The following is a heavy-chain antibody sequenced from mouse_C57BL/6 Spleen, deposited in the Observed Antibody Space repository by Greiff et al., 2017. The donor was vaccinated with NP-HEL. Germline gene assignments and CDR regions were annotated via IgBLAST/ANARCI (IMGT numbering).Heavy chain of an antibody. CDR3: ARGGYYGSNPYFDY. D-gene: IGHD1-1*01. J-gene: IGHJ2*01. Sequence: VQLQQSGPVLVKPGASVKMSCKASGYTFTDYYMNWVKQSHGKSLEWIGVINPYNGGTSYNKKFKGQATLTVDKSSSTAYRELNSLTSEDSAVYYCARGGYYGSNPYFDYWGQGTTLTVSS. CDR2: INPYNGGT. V-gene: IGHV1-19*01. CDR1: GYTFTDYY.